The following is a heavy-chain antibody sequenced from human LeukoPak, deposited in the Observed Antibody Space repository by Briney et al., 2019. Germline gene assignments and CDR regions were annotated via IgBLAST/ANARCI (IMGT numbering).Heavy chain of an antibody. CDR1: KFTFSGTT. D-gene: IGHD3-3*01. CDR2: TRSDSDTT. J-gene: IGHJ5*02. CDR3: ARPLGFGWFDP. V-gene: IGHV3-48*02. Sequence: GGSLRLSCTASKFTFSGTTMGWVRQAPGRGLEWLSYTRSDSDTTYYADSVKGRFTISRDSAKNSLYLHMNNLRDEDTAVYYCARPLGFGWFDPWGQGTLVTVSS.